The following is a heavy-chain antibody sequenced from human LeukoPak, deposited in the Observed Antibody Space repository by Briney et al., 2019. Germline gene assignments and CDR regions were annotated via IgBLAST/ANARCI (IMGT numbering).Heavy chain of an antibody. CDR2: IIPIFGTA. D-gene: IGHD1-1*01. J-gene: IGHJ6*04. Sequence: SVKVSCKASGGTFSSYAISWVRQAPGQGLEWMGGIIPIFGTANYAQKFQGRVTITADKSTSTAYMELSSLRSEDTAVYYCVRAGTTGTTYYGMDVWGKGTTVTVSS. CDR3: VRAGTTGTTYYGMDV. V-gene: IGHV1-69*06. CDR1: GGTFSSYA.